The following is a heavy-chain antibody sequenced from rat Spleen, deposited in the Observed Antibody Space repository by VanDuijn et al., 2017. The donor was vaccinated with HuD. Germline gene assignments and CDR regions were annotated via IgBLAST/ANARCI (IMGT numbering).Heavy chain of an antibody. V-gene: IGHV5-31*01. CDR2: ITNTGGST. J-gene: IGHJ4*01. Sequence: EVQLVESGGGLVQPGRSLKLSCVASGFTFNNYWMTWIRQAPGKGLEWVASITNTGGSTYYPDSVKGRFTISRDNAKSTLYLQMNSLRSEDTATYYCTRDRDTTGRYYYVMDAWGQGASVTVSS. CDR1: GFTFNNYW. CDR3: TRDRDTTGRYYYVMDA. D-gene: IGHD1-1*01.